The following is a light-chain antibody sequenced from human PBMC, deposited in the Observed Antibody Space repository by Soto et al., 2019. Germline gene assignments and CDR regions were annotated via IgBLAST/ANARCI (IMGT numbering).Light chain of an antibody. CDR1: SSDVGGYNY. CDR3: SSYTSSSTLVV. V-gene: IGLV2-14*01. CDR2: EVS. Sequence: QSALTQPASVSGSPGQSITISCTGTSSDVGGYNYVSWYHQHPGKAPKLMIYEVSNRPSGVSNRFSGSKSGNTASLTISGLQAEDEADYYCSSYTSSSTLVVFGGGTKVTVL. J-gene: IGLJ2*01.